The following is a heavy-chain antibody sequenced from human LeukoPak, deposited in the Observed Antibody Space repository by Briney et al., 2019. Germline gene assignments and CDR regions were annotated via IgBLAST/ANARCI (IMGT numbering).Heavy chain of an antibody. CDR3: ARAIAVAGRKTSWFDP. J-gene: IGHJ5*02. D-gene: IGHD6-19*01. CDR1: GDSVSSDSAA. V-gene: IGHV6-1*01. Sequence: SQTLSLTCAISGDSVSSDSAAWNWIRQSPSRGLEWLGRTFYRSKWYNDYAVSVKSRITINPDTSKNQFSLQLNSVTPEDTAVYYCARAIAVAGRKTSWFDPWGQGTLVTVSS. CDR2: TFYRSKWYN.